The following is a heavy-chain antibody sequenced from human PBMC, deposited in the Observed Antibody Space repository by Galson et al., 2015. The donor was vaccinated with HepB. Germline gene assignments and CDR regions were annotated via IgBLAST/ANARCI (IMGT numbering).Heavy chain of an antibody. D-gene: IGHD2-15*01. J-gene: IGHJ2*01. Sequence: SVKVSCKVSGYTLTELSMHWVRQAPGKGLEWMGGFDPEDGETIYAQKFQGRVTMTEDTSTDTAYMELSSLRSEDTAVYYCATRPRGYCSGGSCYAGGGWYFDLWGRGTLVTVSS. CDR2: FDPEDGET. CDR1: GYTLTELS. V-gene: IGHV1-24*01. CDR3: ATRPRGYCSGGSCYAGGGWYFDL.